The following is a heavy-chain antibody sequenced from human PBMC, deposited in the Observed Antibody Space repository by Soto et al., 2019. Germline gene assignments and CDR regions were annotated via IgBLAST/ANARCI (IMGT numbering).Heavy chain of an antibody. CDR1: GFTFRWFG. CDR2: ISNDGSNE. Sequence: PGGSLRLSGAGSGFTFRWFGMNWVRQAPGKGLEWVARISNDGSNEYYVDSVKGRFTISRDNSKNTLYLQMDSLRAEDTAVYYCAKGEVRGIIPSYFDYWGLGTLVTVSS. J-gene: IGHJ4*02. CDR3: AKGEVRGIIPSYFDY. V-gene: IGHV3-30*18. D-gene: IGHD3-10*01.